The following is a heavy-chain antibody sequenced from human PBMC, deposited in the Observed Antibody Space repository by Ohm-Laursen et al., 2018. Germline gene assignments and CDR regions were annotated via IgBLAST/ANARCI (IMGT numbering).Heavy chain of an antibody. J-gene: IGHJ4*02. CDR3: AKDIPSYCGGDCSSFDY. D-gene: IGHD2-21*02. V-gene: IGHV3-21*04. CDR1: GFTFSSYS. Sequence: LSLTCAASGFTFSSYSMNWVRQAPGKGLEWVSSISGSTIYYADSMKGRLTISRDNAKNSLYLQMNSLRAEDTAVYYCAKDIPSYCGGDCSSFDYWGQGTLVTVSS. CDR2: ISGSTI.